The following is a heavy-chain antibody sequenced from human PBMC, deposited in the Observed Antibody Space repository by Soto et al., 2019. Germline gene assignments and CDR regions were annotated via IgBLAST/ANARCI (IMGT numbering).Heavy chain of an antibody. D-gene: IGHD3-10*01. CDR2: INAGNGNT. V-gene: IGHV1-3*01. J-gene: IGHJ6*02. Sequence: ASVKVSCKASGYTFTSYAMHWVRQAPGQRLEWMGWINAGNGNTKYSQKFQGRVTITRDTSASTAYMELSSLRSEDTAVYYCARDYHYATSGSYYPAHNYYGMDAWGQGTTVTSP. CDR1: GYTFTSYA. CDR3: ARDYHYATSGSYYPAHNYYGMDA.